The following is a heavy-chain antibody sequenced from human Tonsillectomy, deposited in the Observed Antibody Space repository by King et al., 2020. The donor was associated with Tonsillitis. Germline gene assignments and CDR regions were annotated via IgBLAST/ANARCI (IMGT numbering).Heavy chain of an antibody. CDR1: GGTFSSYA. CDR3: ARTTHMVRGVKMSKERWFDP. Sequence: QLVQSGAEVKKPGSSVKVSCKASGGTFSSYAISWVRQAPGQGLEWMGRIIPILGIANYAQKFQGRVTITADKSTSTAYMELSSLRSEDTAVYYCARTTHMVRGVKMSKERWFDPWGQGTLVTVSS. V-gene: IGHV1-69*04. CDR2: IIPILGIA. D-gene: IGHD3-10*01. J-gene: IGHJ5*02.